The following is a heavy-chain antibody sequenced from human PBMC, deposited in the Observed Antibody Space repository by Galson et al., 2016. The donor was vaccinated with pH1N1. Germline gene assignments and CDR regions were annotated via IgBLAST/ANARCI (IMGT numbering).Heavy chain of an antibody. CDR2: INTKTGNP. CDR1: GFTFSNHG. D-gene: IGHD3-9*01. J-gene: IGHJ3*02. V-gene: IGHV7-4-1*02. CDR3: ARETPSPSPTVLRYFDWSRGLSAFDM. Sequence: SVKVSCKASGFTFSNHGINWVRQAPGQGLEWMGWINTKTGNPTYAQGFTGRFVVSLDTSVNTAYLQINSLKADDTAVYYCARETPSPSPTVLRYFDWSRGLSAFDMWGRGTLVTVSS.